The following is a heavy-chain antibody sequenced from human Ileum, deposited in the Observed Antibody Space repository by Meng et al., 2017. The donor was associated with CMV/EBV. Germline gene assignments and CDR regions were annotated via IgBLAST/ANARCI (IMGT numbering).Heavy chain of an antibody. Sequence: GGSLRLSCAASGFTFSSYAMNWVRQAPGKGLEWVAVISYDGSNKYYADAVEGRFTIARDNSKNTRHQQMNSMRAEDTAVYYGAREYYYDSSGYHHWGQGTLVTVSS. D-gene: IGHD3-22*01. V-gene: IGHV3-30*04. CDR2: ISYDGSNK. CDR3: AREYYYDSSGYHH. CDR1: GFTFSSYA. J-gene: IGHJ5*02.